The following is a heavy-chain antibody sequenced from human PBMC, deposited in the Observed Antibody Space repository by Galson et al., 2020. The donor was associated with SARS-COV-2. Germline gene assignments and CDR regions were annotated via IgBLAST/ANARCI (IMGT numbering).Heavy chain of an antibody. CDR3: ARRLFSSYYDILGGQKRNWFDP. J-gene: IGHJ5*02. CDR1: GYSFTSYW. CDR2: IYPGDSDT. Sequence: GESLKISCKGSGYSFTSYWIGWVRQMPGKGLEWMGIIYPGDSDTRYSPSFQGQVTISADKSISTAYLQWSSLKASDTAMYYCARRLFSSYYDILGGQKRNWFDPWGQGSLVTVSS. V-gene: IGHV5-51*01. D-gene: IGHD3-9*01.